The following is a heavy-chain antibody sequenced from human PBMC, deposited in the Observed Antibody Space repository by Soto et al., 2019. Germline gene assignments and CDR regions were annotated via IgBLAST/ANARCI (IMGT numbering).Heavy chain of an antibody. CDR3: ARGRIVVVPAARHNWFDP. Sequence: PSETLSLTCAVNGGSFSGYYWSWIRQPPGKGLEWIGEINHSGSTNYNPSLKSRVTISVDTSKNQFSLKLSSVTAADTAVYYCARGRIVVVPAARHNWFDPWGQGTLVTVS. CDR2: INHSGST. CDR1: GGSFSGYY. J-gene: IGHJ5*02. V-gene: IGHV4-34*01. D-gene: IGHD2-2*01.